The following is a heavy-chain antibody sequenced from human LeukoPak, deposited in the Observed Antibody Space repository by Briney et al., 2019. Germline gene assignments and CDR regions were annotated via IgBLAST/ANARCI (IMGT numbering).Heavy chain of an antibody. Sequence: SETLSLTCAVYGGSFSGYYLSWIRQPPGKGLEWIGEINHSGSTNFNPSLKSRVTISVDTSKNQFSLKLSSVTAADTAVYYCARGNSNYVGNWFDPWGQGTLVTVSS. CDR1: GGSFSGYY. CDR2: INHSGST. D-gene: IGHD4-11*01. V-gene: IGHV4-34*01. CDR3: ARGNSNYVGNWFDP. J-gene: IGHJ5*02.